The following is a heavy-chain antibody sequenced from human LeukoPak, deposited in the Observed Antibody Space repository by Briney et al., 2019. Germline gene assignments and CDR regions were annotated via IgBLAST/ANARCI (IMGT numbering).Heavy chain of an antibody. V-gene: IGHV5-51*01. Sequence: GESLKISCKGSGYSFTSYWIRWVRQMPGKGLEWMGSIYPGDSDTRYSPSFQGHVTISSDKCISTAHLQGISLKASDTAMYYCARPHGYCSGGSFYSSYYFDYWGQGTLVSVSS. D-gene: IGHD2-15*01. CDR1: GYSFTSYW. CDR3: ARPHGYCSGGSFYSSYYFDY. J-gene: IGHJ4*02. CDR2: IYPGDSDT.